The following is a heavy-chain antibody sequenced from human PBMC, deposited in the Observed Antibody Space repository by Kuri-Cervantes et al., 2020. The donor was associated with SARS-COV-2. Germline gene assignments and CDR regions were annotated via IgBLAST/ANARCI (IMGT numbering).Heavy chain of an antibody. Sequence: ETLSLTCAASGFTFSSYSMNWVRQAPGKGLEWVSYISSSSSTIYYADSVKGRFTISRDNAKNSLYLQMNSLRAEDTAVYYCARGISYSGYDLDYWGQGTLVTVSS. J-gene: IGHJ4*02. CDR2: ISSSSSTI. V-gene: IGHV3-48*01. CDR3: ARGISYSGYDLDY. CDR1: GFTFSSYS. D-gene: IGHD5-12*01.